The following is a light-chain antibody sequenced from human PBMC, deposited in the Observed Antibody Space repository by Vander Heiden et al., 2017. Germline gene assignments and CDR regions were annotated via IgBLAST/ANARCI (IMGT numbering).Light chain of an antibody. CDR1: RSSSSW. CDR3: QQYNSYSPT. Sequence: DNQLTQSPSTLSACVGDRVTIPSRARRSSSSWLAWYQQKPRKAPKLLIYKASSVESGVPSRFSGSGSGTEFTLTISSLQPDDFATYYCQQYNSYSPTFGQGTKLEIK. V-gene: IGKV1-5*03. CDR2: KAS. J-gene: IGKJ2*01.